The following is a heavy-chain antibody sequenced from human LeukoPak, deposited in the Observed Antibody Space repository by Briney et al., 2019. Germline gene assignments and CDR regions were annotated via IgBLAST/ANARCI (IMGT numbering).Heavy chain of an antibody. V-gene: IGHV4-39*07. CDR3: AGEILYDSTGYYL. Sequence: SETLSLTCTVSGASISTNCYYWGWIRQPPGKGLEWIGSIYYSGSTYYNPSLKSRVTISIDTSKNQFSLRLRSVTAADTAVYYCAGEILYDSTGYYLWGQGTVVTVSS. D-gene: IGHD3-22*01. CDR1: GASISTNCYY. CDR2: IYYSGST. J-gene: IGHJ4*02.